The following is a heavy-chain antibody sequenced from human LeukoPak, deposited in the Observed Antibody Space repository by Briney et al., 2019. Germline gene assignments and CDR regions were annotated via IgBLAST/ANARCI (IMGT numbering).Heavy chain of an antibody. Sequence: SETLSLTCAVYGGSFSGYYWSWIRQPPGKGLEWIGEINHSGSTNYNPSLKSRVTISVDTSKNQFSLKLSSVTAADTAVYYCARAGDTSGYSDYWGQGTLVTVSS. CDR2: INHSGST. CDR1: GGSFSGYY. J-gene: IGHJ4*02. CDR3: ARAGDTSGYSDY. V-gene: IGHV4-34*01. D-gene: IGHD3-22*01.